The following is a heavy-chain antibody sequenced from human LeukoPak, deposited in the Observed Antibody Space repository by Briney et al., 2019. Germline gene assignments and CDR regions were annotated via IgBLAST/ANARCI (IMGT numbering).Heavy chain of an antibody. V-gene: IGHV4-34*01. CDR3: ARVHYDFWSGSRYYFDY. CDR2: INHSGST. D-gene: IGHD3-3*01. Sequence: SETLSLTCAVYGGSFSGYYWSWIRQPPGKGLEWIGGINHSGSTNYNPSLKSRVTISVDTSKNQFSLRLSSVTAADTAVYYCARVHYDFWSGSRYYFDYWGQGTLVTVSS. J-gene: IGHJ4*02. CDR1: GGSFSGYY.